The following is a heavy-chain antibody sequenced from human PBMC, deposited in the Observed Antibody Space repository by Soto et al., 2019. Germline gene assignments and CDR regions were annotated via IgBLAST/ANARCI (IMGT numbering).Heavy chain of an antibody. J-gene: IGHJ4*02. CDR2: IWYDGSNK. CDR1: GFDFSTYG. V-gene: IGHV3-33*01. CDR3: ARAVGPFDY. D-gene: IGHD1-26*01. Sequence: QVQLVESGGGVVQPGRSLRLSCAASGFDFSTYGMHWVRQAPGKGPEWVAVIWYDGSNKYYADSVRGRFIISRDNSKSTLFLQLNSLRAEDTAVYYCARAVGPFDYWSQGTLVTVSS.